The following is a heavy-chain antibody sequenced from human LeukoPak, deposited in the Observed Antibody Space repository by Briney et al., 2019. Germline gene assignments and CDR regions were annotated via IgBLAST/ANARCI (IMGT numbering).Heavy chain of an antibody. J-gene: IGHJ4*02. Sequence: GGSLRLSCVVSGFTFSNYWMSWVRQAPGKGLEWVINIRPDGGEKYFVDSVKGRFTISRDSAKKSVYLYMNSLRAEDTAVYYCASAVAAPDQDPPFDYWGQGTLVTVSS. V-gene: IGHV3-7*03. CDR1: GFTFSNYW. CDR2: IRPDGGEK. D-gene: IGHD6-25*01. CDR3: ASAVAAPDQDPPFDY.